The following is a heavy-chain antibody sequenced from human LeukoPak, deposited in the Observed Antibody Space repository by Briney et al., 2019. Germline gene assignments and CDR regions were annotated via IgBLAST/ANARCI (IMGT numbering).Heavy chain of an antibody. J-gene: IGHJ4*02. Sequence: GGSLRLSCAASGFTFSTYAMAWVRQAPGKGLEWVSAFSNSGETHYADSVKGRFTISRDNSKNTLYLQMNSLRADDTALYYCAKDLRLSVGTSPFDYWGQGTLVTVSS. CDR1: GFTFSTYA. CDR3: AKDLRLSVGTSPFDY. D-gene: IGHD4-23*01. CDR2: FSNSGET. V-gene: IGHV3-23*01.